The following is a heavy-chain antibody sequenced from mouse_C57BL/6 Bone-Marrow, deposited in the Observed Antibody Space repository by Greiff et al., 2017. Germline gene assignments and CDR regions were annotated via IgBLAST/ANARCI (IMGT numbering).Heavy chain of an antibody. V-gene: IGHV5-4*03. Sequence: EVKLVESGGGLVKPGGSLKLSCAASGFTFSSYAMSWVRQTPEKRLEWVATISDGGSYTYYPDNVKGRFTISRDNAKNNLYLQMSQLKSEDTAMYYCARGRRGLRRGFAYWGQGTLVTVSA. CDR2: ISDGGSYT. CDR1: GFTFSSYA. D-gene: IGHD2-4*01. CDR3: ARGRRGLRRGFAY. J-gene: IGHJ3*01.